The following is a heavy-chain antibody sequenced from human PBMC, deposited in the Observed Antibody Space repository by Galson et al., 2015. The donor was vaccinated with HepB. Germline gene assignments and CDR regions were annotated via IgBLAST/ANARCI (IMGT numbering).Heavy chain of an antibody. Sequence: SVKVSCKASGGPFKSYAISWVRQAPGQGLEWMGGITPISGPAKYAQKFQGRVTMTRDTSTNTIYMELGSLRFEDTAVYYCARAFSSGFGSWGQGTLVTVSS. D-gene: IGHD3-10*01. CDR2: ITPISGPA. J-gene: IGHJ5*01. V-gene: IGHV1-69*06. CDR3: ARAFSSGFGS. CDR1: GGPFKSYA.